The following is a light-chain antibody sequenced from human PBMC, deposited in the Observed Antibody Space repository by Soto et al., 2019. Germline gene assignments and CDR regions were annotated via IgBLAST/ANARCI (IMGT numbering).Light chain of an antibody. CDR3: QQYNSYSPWT. CDR2: DAS. Sequence: DIQMTQSPSTLSASVGDRVTITYRASQSISSWLAWYQHRPGKAPKLLIYDASSLESGVPSRFSGSGSGTEFTLTISSLQPDDFATYYCQQYNSYSPWTFGQGTKVEIK. V-gene: IGKV1-5*01. CDR1: QSISSW. J-gene: IGKJ1*01.